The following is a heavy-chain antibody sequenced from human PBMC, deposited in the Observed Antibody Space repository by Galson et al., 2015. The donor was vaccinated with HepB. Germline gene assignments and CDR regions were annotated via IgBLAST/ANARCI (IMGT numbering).Heavy chain of an antibody. CDR3: AKDWRWELPPYAFDI. CDR2: ISGGGGST. CDR1: GFTFRSYA. Sequence: SLRLSCAASGFTFRSYAMSWVRQAPGRGLEWVTSISGGGGSTYNADSVKGRFTISRDNSKNTLYLQMNSLRADDTAVYYCAKDWRWELPPYAFDIWGQGTMVIVSS. J-gene: IGHJ3*02. V-gene: IGHV3-23*01. D-gene: IGHD1-26*01.